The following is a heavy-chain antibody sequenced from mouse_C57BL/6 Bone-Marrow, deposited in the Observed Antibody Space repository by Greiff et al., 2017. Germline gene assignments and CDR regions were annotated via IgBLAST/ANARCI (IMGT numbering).Heavy chain of an antibody. J-gene: IGHJ2*01. CDR1: GYAFSSSW. CDR2: IYPGDGDT. Sequence: VQLQQSGPELVKPGASVKISCKASGYAFSSSWMNWVKQRPGKGLEWIGRIYPGDGDTNYNGKFKGKATLTADKSSSTAYMQLSSLTSEDSAVYFCARSVLRGFDYWGQGTTLTVSS. V-gene: IGHV1-82*01. D-gene: IGHD1-1*01. CDR3: ARSVLRGFDY.